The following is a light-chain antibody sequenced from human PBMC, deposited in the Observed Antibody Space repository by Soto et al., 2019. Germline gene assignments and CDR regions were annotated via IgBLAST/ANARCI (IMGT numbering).Light chain of an antibody. J-gene: IGLJ1*01. CDR1: SSNIGAGYD. CDR2: GNS. CDR3: QSCASRLSGLYV. Sequence: QSVLTQPPSVSGAPGQRVTISCTGSSSNIGAGYDVHWYQQLPGTAPKLLIYGNSNRPSGVPDRFSGSKSGNSASLAITGLEAEDEADYYCQSCASRLSGLYVFGTGTKVTVL. V-gene: IGLV1-40*01.